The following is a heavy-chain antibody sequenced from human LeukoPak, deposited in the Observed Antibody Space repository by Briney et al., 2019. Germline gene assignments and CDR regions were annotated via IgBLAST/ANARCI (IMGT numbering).Heavy chain of an antibody. CDR2: IIPIFGTP. Sequence: GSSVKVSCKASGGTFSSYAITWVRQAPGQGLEWMGGIIPIFGTPHYAQKFQGRVTIAADESTSTSYMELSSLRSEDTAVYYCARIRFGSTVTTRLDPWGQGTLVTVSS. CDR3: ARIRFGSTVTTRLDP. D-gene: IGHD4-17*01. CDR1: GGTFSSYA. V-gene: IGHV1-69*01. J-gene: IGHJ5*02.